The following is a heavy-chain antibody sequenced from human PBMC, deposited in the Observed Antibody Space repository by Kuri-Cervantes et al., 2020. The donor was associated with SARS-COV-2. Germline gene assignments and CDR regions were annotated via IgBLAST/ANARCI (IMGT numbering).Heavy chain of an antibody. V-gene: IGHV3-43D*03. D-gene: IGHD2-2*01. CDR2: ISWDGGST. CDR3: AKDEDCSSTSCYYMDV. CDR1: GFTFDDYA. J-gene: IGHJ6*03. Sequence: LSLTCAASGFTFDDYAMHWVRQAPGKGLEWVSLISWDGGSTYYADSVKGRFTISRDNSKNSLYLQMNSLRAEDTALYYCAKDEDCSSTSCYYMDVWGKGTTVTVSS.